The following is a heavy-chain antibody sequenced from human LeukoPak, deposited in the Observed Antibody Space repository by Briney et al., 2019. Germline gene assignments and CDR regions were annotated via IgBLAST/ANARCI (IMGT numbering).Heavy chain of an antibody. CDR1: GFTVSSNY. J-gene: IGHJ6*02. Sequence: GGSLRLSCAASGFTVSSNYMSWVRQAPGKGLEWVSVIYSGGSTYYADSVKGRFTISRDNSKNTLYLQMNSLRAEDTAVYYCANLDILRYYYGMDVWGQGTTVTVSS. D-gene: IGHD3-9*01. CDR2: IYSGGST. CDR3: ANLDILRYYYGMDV. V-gene: IGHV3-53*01.